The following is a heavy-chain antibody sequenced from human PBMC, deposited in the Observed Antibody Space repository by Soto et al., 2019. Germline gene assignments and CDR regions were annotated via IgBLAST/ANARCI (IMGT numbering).Heavy chain of an antibody. J-gene: IGHJ4*02. Sequence: PGGSLRLSCAASGFTFSDYYMSWIRQAPGKGLEWVSYISSSGSTIYYADSVKGRFTISRDNAKNSLYLQMNSLRAEETAVYYCARDRGSWNGSPLNSWGQGTLVTVSS. CDR3: ARDRGSWNGSPLNS. CDR2: ISSSGSTI. CDR1: GFTFSDYY. V-gene: IGHV3-11*01. D-gene: IGHD1-1*01.